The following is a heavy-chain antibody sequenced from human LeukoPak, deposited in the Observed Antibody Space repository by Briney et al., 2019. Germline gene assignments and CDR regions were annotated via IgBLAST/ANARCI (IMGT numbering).Heavy chain of an antibody. Sequence: PSETLSLTCSVSGGSISSSSSYWGWIRQPPGKGLEWIGSIYYSGSTYYNPSLKSRVIISVDTSKNQFSLKLSSVTAADTAVYYCARDRAGGLRFLEWLSAFDYWGQGTLVTVSS. CDR2: IYYSGST. D-gene: IGHD3-3*01. CDR1: GGSISSSSSY. V-gene: IGHV4-39*07. J-gene: IGHJ4*02. CDR3: ARDRAGGLRFLEWLSAFDY.